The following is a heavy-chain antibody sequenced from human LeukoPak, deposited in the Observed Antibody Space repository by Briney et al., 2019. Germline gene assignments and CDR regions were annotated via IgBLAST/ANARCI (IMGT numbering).Heavy chain of an antibody. CDR3: ARAGEGLSGSYLLYYYHYGMDV. D-gene: IGHD3-10*01. Sequence: SVKVSCKASGGTFSSYAISWVRQAPGQGLEWMGGIIPIFGTANYAQKFQGRVTITADKSTSTAYMELSSLRSEDTAVYYCARAGEGLSGSYLLYYYHYGMDVWGKGTTVTVSS. J-gene: IGHJ6*04. V-gene: IGHV1-69*06. CDR1: GGTFSSYA. CDR2: IIPIFGTA.